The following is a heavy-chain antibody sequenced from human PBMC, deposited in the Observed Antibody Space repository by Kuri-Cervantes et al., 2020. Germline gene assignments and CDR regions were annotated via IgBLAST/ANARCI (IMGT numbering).Heavy chain of an antibody. CDR1: GFTFSTYS. CDR3: VKDSYYDSSGYYDY. D-gene: IGHD3-22*01. J-gene: IGHJ4*02. V-gene: IGHV3-48*04. Sequence: GGSLRLSCAASGFTFSTYSMNWVRQAPGKGLDWVSYISSSGAIFYADSVKGRFTISRDNAKNSLYLQMNSLRAEDTALYYCVKDSYYDSSGYYDYWGQGTLVTVSS. CDR2: ISSSGAI.